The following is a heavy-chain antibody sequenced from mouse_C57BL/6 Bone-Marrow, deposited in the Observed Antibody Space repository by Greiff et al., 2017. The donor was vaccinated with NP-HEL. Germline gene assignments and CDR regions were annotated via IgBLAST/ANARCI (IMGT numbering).Heavy chain of an antibody. V-gene: IGHV1-26*01. D-gene: IGHD1-1*01. CDR1: GYTFTDYY. CDR3: ARNNYGSSSFDY. CDR2: INPNNGGT. Sequence: VQLQQSGPELVKPGASVKISCKASGYTFTDYYMNWVKQSHGKSLEWIGDINPNNGGTSYNQKFKGKATLTVDKSSSTAYMERRSLTSEDSAVYYCARNNYGSSSFDYWGQGTTLTVSS. J-gene: IGHJ2*01.